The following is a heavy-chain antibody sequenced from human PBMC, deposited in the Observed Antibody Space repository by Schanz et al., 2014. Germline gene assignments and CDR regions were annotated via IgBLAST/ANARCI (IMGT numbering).Heavy chain of an antibody. CDR1: GYTFTSYY. V-gene: IGHV1-46*01. J-gene: IGHJ6*03. Sequence: QVQLVQSGAEVKKPGASVKVSCKASGYTFTSYYMHWVRQAPGQGLEWMGIINPSGGRTSYAQKFQGRVTMTRDTSTSTVYMELSSLRSEDTAVYYCARAPVTVGPYHYYMDVWGKGTTVTVS. CDR2: INPSGGRT. D-gene: IGHD4-17*01. CDR3: ARAPVTVGPYHYYMDV.